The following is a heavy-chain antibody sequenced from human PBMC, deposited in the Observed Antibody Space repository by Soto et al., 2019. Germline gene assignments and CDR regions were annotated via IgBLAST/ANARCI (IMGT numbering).Heavy chain of an antibody. Sequence: PGGSLRLSCAASGFTFSSYWMHWVRQAPGKGLVWVSRINSDGSSTSYADSVKGRFTISRDNAKNTLYLQMNSLRAEDTAVYYCARGFYTVSGSYYFDYWGQGTLVTVSS. CDR3: ARGFYTVSGSYYFDY. V-gene: IGHV3-74*01. CDR1: GFTFSSYW. CDR2: INSDGSST. D-gene: IGHD3-10*01. J-gene: IGHJ4*02.